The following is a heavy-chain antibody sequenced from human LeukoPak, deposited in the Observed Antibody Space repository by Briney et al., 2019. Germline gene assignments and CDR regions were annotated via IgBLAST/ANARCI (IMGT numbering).Heavy chain of an antibody. CDR3: VGAPNYAYFDY. CDR1: GFTFSWSW. Sequence: GGSLRLSCAASGFTFSWSWMTWVRQAPGKGLEWVANIKHDGSEEYYVDSVKGRLTISRDNAKNSLYLQMNSLRAEDTAVYYCVGAPNYAYFDYWGQGTLITVSS. CDR2: IKHDGSEE. V-gene: IGHV3-7*01. J-gene: IGHJ4*02. D-gene: IGHD4/OR15-4a*01.